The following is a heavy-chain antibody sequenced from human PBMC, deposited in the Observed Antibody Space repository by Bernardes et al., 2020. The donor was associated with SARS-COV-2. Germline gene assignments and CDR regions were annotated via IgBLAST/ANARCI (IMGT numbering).Heavy chain of an antibody. Sequence: GGSLRLSCAASGFTFSSYDMHWVRQATGKGLEWVSAIGTAGDTYYPGSVKGRFTISRENAKNSLYLQMNSLRAGDTAVYYCARGGGSSWYNSYYMDVWGKGTTVTVSS. D-gene: IGHD6-13*01. CDR2: IGTAGDT. J-gene: IGHJ6*03. CDR1: GFTFSSYD. V-gene: IGHV3-13*04. CDR3: ARGGGSSWYNSYYMDV.